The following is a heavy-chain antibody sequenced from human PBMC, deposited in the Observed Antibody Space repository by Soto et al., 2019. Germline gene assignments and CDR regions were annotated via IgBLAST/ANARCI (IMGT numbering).Heavy chain of an antibody. CDR2: IIPIFGTA. Sequence: GASVKVSCKASGGTFSSYAISWVRQAPGQGLEWMGGIIPIFGTANCAQKFQGRVTITADESTSTAYMELSSLRSEDTAVYYCARSEAVAGPKRNNWFDPWGQGTLVAVSS. D-gene: IGHD6-19*01. CDR3: ARSEAVAGPKRNNWFDP. CDR1: GGTFSSYA. J-gene: IGHJ5*02. V-gene: IGHV1-69*13.